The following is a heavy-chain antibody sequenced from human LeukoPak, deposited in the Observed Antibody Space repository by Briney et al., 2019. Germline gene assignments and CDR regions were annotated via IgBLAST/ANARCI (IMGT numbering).Heavy chain of an antibody. CDR2: INPSGGST. CDR3: ARAFYYHSSGYYKGEFDY. V-gene: IGHV1-46*01. CDR1: GYTFTSYY. Sequence: GASVKVSCKASGYTFTSYYIHWVRQAPGEGLEWMGIINPSGGSTSYAQKFQGRVTMTRDMSTSTVYMELSSLRSEDTAVYYCARAFYYHSSGYYKGEFDYWGQGTLVTVSS. J-gene: IGHJ4*02. D-gene: IGHD3-22*01.